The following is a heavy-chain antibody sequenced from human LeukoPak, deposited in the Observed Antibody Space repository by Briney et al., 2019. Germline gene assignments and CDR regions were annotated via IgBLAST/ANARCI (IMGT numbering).Heavy chain of an antibody. J-gene: IGHJ4*02. V-gene: IGHV3-30*18. Sequence: PGGSLRLSCAASGFTFSSYGMHWVRQAPGKGLEWVAVISYDGSNKYYADSVKGRFTISRDNSKNTLCLQMNSLRAEDTAVYYCAKSGSYLRGYYFDYWGQGTLVTVSS. CDR2: ISYDGSNK. D-gene: IGHD1-26*01. CDR1: GFTFSSYG. CDR3: AKSGSYLRGYYFDY.